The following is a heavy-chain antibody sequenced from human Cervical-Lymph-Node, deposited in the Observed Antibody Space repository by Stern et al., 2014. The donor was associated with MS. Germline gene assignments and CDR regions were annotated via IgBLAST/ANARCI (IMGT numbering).Heavy chain of an antibody. CDR1: GCTFSKFS. V-gene: IGHV1-69*01. CDR3: ALSSEASDRWYSLGYDL. Sequence: QVQLVQSGAEVTKPGSSVKVSCKASGCTFSKFSMSWVRQAPGQGLEWMGRIFPGCGTPAYAQEFRGRVTITAYVSTSTVYMELSSLRSDDTAVYYCALSSEASDRWYSLGYDLWGQGTLVTVSS. CDR2: IFPGCGTP. J-gene: IGHJ5*02. D-gene: IGHD6-13*01.